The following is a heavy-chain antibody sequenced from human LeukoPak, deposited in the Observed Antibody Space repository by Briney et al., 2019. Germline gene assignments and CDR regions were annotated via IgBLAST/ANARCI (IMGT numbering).Heavy chain of an antibody. V-gene: IGHV4-59*01. D-gene: IGHD2-15*01. CDR1: GGSINYYY. CDR2: IHSSGNT. CDR3: ARVGRYCSGGSCYGENWFDP. Sequence: SETLSLTCTVSGGSINYYYWNWIRQPPGQGLEWIGYIHSSGNTRYNPSLRSRVTMSAETSKNQFSLRLTSVTPADTAVYYCARVGRYCSGGSCYGENWFDPWGQGTLVTVSS. J-gene: IGHJ5*02.